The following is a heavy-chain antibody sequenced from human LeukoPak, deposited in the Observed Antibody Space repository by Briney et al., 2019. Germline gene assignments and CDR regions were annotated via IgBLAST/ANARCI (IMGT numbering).Heavy chain of an antibody. V-gene: IGHV3-33*08. Sequence: GGSLRLSCAGSGFTFSSYAMSWVRQAPGKGLEWVAVIWYDGSNKYYADSVKGRFTISRDNSKNTLYLQMNSLRAEDTAVYYCARDYIAVAGTPAGYWGQGTLVTVSS. D-gene: IGHD6-19*01. CDR2: IWYDGSNK. CDR1: GFTFSSYA. CDR3: ARDYIAVAGTPAGY. J-gene: IGHJ4*02.